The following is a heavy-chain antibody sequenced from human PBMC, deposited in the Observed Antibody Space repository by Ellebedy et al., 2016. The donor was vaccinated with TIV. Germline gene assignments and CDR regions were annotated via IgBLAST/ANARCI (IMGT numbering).Heavy chain of an antibody. CDR1: GFTFDDYA. CDR3: AKAADSSGYFDAFDI. V-gene: IGHV3-43D*03. J-gene: IGHJ3*02. CDR2: ISWDGGST. D-gene: IGHD3-22*01. Sequence: GESLKISXAASGFTFDDYAMHWVRQAPGKGLEWVSLISWDGGSTYYADSVKGRFTISRDNSKNSLYLQMNSLRAEDTALYYCAKAADSSGYFDAFDIWGQGTMVTVSS.